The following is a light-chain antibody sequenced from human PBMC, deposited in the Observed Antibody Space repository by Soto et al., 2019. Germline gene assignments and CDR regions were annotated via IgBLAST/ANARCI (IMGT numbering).Light chain of an antibody. Sequence: DIVLTQSPGTLSLSPGERATLSCRASQTVSSNNLAWYQQKRGQAPRLLIYGASSRAAAIPDRFRGSGSGTDFTLIISGLEPEDFAVYYCQHYGGSFIFGPGTKVDFK. J-gene: IGKJ3*01. CDR1: QTVSSNN. CDR2: GAS. CDR3: QHYGGSFI. V-gene: IGKV3-20*01.